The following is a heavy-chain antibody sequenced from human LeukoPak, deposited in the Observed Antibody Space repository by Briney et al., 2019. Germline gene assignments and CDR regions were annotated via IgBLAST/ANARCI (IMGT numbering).Heavy chain of an antibody. CDR1: GFTFSSYG. J-gene: IGHJ6*04. V-gene: IGHV3-48*04. D-gene: IGHD3-10*02. Sequence: GRSLRLSCAASGFTFSSYGMHWVRQAPGKGLEWVSYISSSGSTIYYADSVKGRFTISRDNAKNSLYLQMNSLRAEDTAVYYCVELGITMIGGVWGKGTTVTISS. CDR3: VELGITMIGGV. CDR2: ISSSGSTI.